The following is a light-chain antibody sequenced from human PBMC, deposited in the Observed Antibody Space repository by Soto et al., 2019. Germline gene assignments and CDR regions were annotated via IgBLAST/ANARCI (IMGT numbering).Light chain of an antibody. J-gene: IGKJ1*01. Sequence: QMSLSASALSASEGDRVTITCRASQNIRSRLAWYQQKPGKAPKLLIYKASSLESGVPSRFSGSGSGTEFTLTISSLQPDDFATYYCQQYTSYSWTFGQGTKV. CDR3: QQYTSYSWT. V-gene: IGKV1-5*03. CDR1: QNIRSR. CDR2: KAS.